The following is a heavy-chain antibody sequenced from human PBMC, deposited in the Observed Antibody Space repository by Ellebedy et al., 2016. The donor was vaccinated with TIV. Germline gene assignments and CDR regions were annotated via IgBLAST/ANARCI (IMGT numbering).Heavy chain of an antibody. CDR3: ARGRTTGEY. CDR1: GFTFSTYS. D-gene: IGHD1-1*01. Sequence: GESLKISCAASGFTFSTYSMNWVRQAPGKGLEWVSYIGSNINIKYYGDSVKGRFTISRDNAWKSLYLQLNSLRAEDTAVYYCARGRTTGEYWGQGTLVTVSS. V-gene: IGHV3-48*04. J-gene: IGHJ4*02. CDR2: IGSNINIK.